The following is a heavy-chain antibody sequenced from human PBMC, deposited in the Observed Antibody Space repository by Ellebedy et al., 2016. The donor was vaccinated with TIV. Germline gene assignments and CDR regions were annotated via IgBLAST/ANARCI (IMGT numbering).Heavy chain of an antibody. CDR3: ARDRGSYSFDY. CDR1: GGSISSSGYY. CDR2: IYYSGST. J-gene: IGHJ4*02. V-gene: IGHV4-39*07. D-gene: IGHD1-26*01. Sequence: SETLSLXXTVSGGSISSSGYYWGWIRQPPGKGLEWIGTIYYSGSTNYNPSLKSRVTISVDTSKNQFSLKLSSVTAADTAVYYCARDRGSYSFDYWGQGTLGNVSS.